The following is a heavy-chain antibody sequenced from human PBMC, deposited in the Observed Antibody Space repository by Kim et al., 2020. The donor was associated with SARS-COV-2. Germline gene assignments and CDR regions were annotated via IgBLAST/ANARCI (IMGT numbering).Heavy chain of an antibody. CDR2: INSDGSST. Sequence: GGSLRLSCVASGFRFSDYWMHWVRQVPGKGLVWVSRINSDGSSTIYADSVKGQFTISRDNAKNTLYLQMNSLRAEDTALYYCARGNYHGMDVWGQGTTVT. CDR3: ARGNYHGMDV. D-gene: IGHD3-10*01. J-gene: IGHJ6*02. CDR1: GFRFSDYW. V-gene: IGHV3-74*01.